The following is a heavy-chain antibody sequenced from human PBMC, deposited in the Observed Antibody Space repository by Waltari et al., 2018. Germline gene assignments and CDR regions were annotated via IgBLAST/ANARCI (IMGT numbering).Heavy chain of an antibody. J-gene: IGHJ5*02. CDR3: ARGESRDSWFDP. CDR2: IIPILGIA. Sequence: GGTFSSYTISWVRQAPGQGLEWMGRIIPILGIANYAQQFQGRVTITADKSTSTAYMELSSLRSEDTSVYYCARGESRDSWFDPWGQGTLVTVSS. CDR1: GGTFSSYT. V-gene: IGHV1-69*02. D-gene: IGHD2-21*01.